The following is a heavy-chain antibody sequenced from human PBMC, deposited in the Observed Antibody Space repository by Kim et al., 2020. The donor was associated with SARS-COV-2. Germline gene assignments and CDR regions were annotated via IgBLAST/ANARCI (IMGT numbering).Heavy chain of an antibody. CDR3: ARVYGYCSSTSCYELDYYYYYGMDV. CDR2: ISAYNGNT. V-gene: IGHV1-18*01. CDR1: GYTFTSYG. Sequence: ASVKVSCKASGYTFTSYGISWVRQAPGQGLEWMGWISAYNGNTNYAQKLQGRVTMTTDTSMSTAYMELRSLRSDDTAVYYCARVYGYCSSTSCYELDYYYYYGMDVWGQGTTVTVSS. J-gene: IGHJ6*02. D-gene: IGHD2-2*01.